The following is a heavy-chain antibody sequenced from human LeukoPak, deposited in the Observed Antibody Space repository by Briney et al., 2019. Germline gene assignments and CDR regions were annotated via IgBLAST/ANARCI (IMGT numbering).Heavy chain of an antibody. V-gene: IGHV4-4*07. Sequence: PSETLSLTCAVSGDSISGYFWNWIRQPAGKGLEWIGRIYTTRSTKYNPSLQSRITMSVDTSKNQFSLNLNSVTAADTAVYYCARGRGGDSRTFDYWGQGTLVTVSS. CDR2: IYTTRST. J-gene: IGHJ4*01. CDR3: ARGRGGDSRTFDY. CDR1: GDSISGYF. D-gene: IGHD2-21*01.